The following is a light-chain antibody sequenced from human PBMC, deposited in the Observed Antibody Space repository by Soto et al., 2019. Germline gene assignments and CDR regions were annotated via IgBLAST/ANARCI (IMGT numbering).Light chain of an antibody. CDR1: QSVSSSY. J-gene: IGKJ3*01. V-gene: IGKV3-20*01. CDR3: QQYGSSLLT. CDR2: GAS. Sequence: EIVLTQSPGTLSLSPGERATLSCRASQSVSSSYLAWYQQKPGQAPRLLIYGASSRATGIPDRFSGSGSGTDFTLTISSLEPEDFAVYSCQQYGSSLLTFGPGTKVDIK.